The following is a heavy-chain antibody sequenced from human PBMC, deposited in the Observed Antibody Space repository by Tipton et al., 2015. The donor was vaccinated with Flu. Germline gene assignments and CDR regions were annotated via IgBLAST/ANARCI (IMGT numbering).Heavy chain of an antibody. J-gene: IGHJ6*03. Sequence: GLVKPSETLSLTCSVSGGSVTIRGYCWGWFRRPPGKGLEYIGTIYYSGTTYHNPSLKSRLSLSMDASRNQFSLGLSSVTDADTAVYYCARMMLTQYSYYTMDVWGKGP. CDR1: GGSVTIRGYC. CDR2: IYYSGTT. V-gene: IGHV4-39*07. CDR3: ARMMLTQYSYYTMDV. D-gene: IGHD3-10*02.